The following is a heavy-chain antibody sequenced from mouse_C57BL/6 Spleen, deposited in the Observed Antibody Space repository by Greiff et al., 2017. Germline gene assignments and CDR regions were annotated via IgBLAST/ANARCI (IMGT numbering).Heavy chain of an antibody. CDR2: IDPSDSYT. V-gene: IGHV1-69*01. CDR1: GYTFTSYW. J-gene: IGHJ4*01. D-gene: IGHD2-12*01. CDR3: ARSYDGGDYYAMDY. Sequence: QVQLQQPGAELVMPGASVKLSCKASGYTFTSYWMHWVKQRPGQGLEWIGEIDPSDSYTNYNQKFKGKSTLTVDKSSSTAYMQLSSLTSEDSAVYYCARSYDGGDYYAMDYWGQGTSVTVSS.